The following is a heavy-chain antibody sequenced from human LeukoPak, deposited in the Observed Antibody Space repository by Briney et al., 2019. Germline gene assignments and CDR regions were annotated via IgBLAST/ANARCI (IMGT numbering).Heavy chain of an antibody. CDR1: GGTFSSYA. D-gene: IGHD2-21*01. Sequence: GASVKVSCKASGGTFSSYAISWVRQAPGQGLEWMGGIIPIFGTANYAQKFQGRVTITTDESTSTAYMELSSLRSEDTAVYYCARARVRYCGGDCGDAFDIWGQGTMVTVSS. CDR2: IIPIFGTA. V-gene: IGHV1-69*05. CDR3: ARARVRYCGGDCGDAFDI. J-gene: IGHJ3*02.